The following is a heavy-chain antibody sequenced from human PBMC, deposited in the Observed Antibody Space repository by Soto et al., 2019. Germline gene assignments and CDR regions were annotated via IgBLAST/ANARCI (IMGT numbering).Heavy chain of an antibody. CDR2: ISASGSTI. CDR1: GFSLSGAS. CDR3: ARDLSAYAEYYFDN. D-gene: IGHD5-12*01. V-gene: IGHV3-48*02. Sequence: EVQLVESGGGLVQRGDSVRLSCAASGFSLSGASMNWVRQAPGQGLEWVSSISASGSTIYYADSVRGRFTISRDVAKNSLYLRLNTLRDEDTAVYYCARDLSAYAEYYFDNWGQGTLVTVSS. J-gene: IGHJ4*02.